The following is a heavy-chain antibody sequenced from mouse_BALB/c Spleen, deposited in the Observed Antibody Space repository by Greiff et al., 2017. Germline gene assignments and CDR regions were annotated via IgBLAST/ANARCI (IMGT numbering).Heavy chain of an antibody. V-gene: IGHV1-7*01. CDR3: ACYGGYYGFAY. Sequence: QVQLQQSGAELAKPGASVKMSCKASGYTFTSYWMHWVNQRPGQGLEWIGYINPSTGYTEYNQKFKDKATLTADKSSSTAYMQLSSLTSEDSAVYYCACYGGYYGFAYWGQGTLVTVSA. CDR2: INPSTGYT. J-gene: IGHJ3*01. D-gene: IGHD2-3*01. CDR1: GYTFTSYW.